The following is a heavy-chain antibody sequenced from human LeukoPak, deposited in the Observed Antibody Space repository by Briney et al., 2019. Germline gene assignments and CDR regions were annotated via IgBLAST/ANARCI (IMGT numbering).Heavy chain of an antibody. CDR1: GFTFSSYP. V-gene: IGHV3-30*04. D-gene: IGHD1/OR15-1a*01. J-gene: IGHJ6*02. CDR2: ISYDGRDK. CDR3: ARVRNRALYYYGMDV. Sequence: PGGSLRLSCAVSGFTFSSYPLHWVRQAPGKGLEWVAVISYDGRDKYHADSVKGRFTVSRDNSKNTLYLQMNSLRAEDTAVYYCARVRNRALYYYGMDVWGQGTTVTVSS.